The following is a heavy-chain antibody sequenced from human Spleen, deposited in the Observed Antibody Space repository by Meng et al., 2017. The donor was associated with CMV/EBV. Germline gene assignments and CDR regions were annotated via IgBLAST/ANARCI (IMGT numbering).Heavy chain of an antibody. J-gene: IGHJ1*01. CDR2: IYSGDSRT. CDR1: GCIVSSYA. V-gene: IGHV3-23*03. Sequence: GCIVSSYARSWVRQAPGKGLEWVSLIYSGDSRTYYADSVKGRFTISRDDSENTLYLQMSSLSAEDTAEYYCAQDRLMVGITTAYFQHWGQGTLVTVSS. D-gene: IGHD1-26*01. CDR3: AQDRLMVGITTAYFQH.